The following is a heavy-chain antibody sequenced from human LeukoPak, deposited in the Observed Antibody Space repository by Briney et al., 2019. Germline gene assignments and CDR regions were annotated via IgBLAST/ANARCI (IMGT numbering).Heavy chain of an antibody. Sequence: SVKVSCKASGGTFSSYGISWVRQAPGQGLEWMGRIIPILGIANYAQKFQGRVTIIADKSTSTAYMELSSLRSEDTAVYYCARRRPNYGDYDYWGQGTLVTVSS. CDR3: ARRRPNYGDYDY. CDR2: IIPILGIA. D-gene: IGHD4-17*01. CDR1: GGTFSSYG. J-gene: IGHJ4*02. V-gene: IGHV1-69*04.